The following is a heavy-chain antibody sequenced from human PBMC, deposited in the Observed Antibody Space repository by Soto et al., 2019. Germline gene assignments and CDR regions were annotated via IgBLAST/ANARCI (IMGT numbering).Heavy chain of an antibody. CDR2: IYHSGST. D-gene: IGHD3-9*01. V-gene: IGHV4-38-2*01. CDR3: ARALVNYDILTGYKLGNWFDP. J-gene: IGHJ5*02. CDR1: GYSISSGYY. Sequence: PSETLSLTCAVSGYSISSGYYWGCIRQPPGKGLEWIGSIYHSGSTYYNPSLKSRVTISVDTSKNQFSLKLSSVTAADTAVYYCARALVNYDILTGYKLGNWFDPWGQGTLVTVSS.